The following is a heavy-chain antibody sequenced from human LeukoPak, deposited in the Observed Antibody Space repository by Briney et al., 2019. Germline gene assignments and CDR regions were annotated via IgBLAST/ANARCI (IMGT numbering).Heavy chain of an antibody. D-gene: IGHD3-22*01. CDR3: AKDYSDSSGYFRVPHVFDF. V-gene: IGHV3-30*02. CDR1: GFTFSSYG. CDR2: IRYDRRNQ. J-gene: IGHJ4*02. Sequence: TGGSLRLSCAASGFTFSSYGMSWVRQAPGKGLEWVAFIRYDRRNQYYADSVKGRFTISRDNSKNTLYLQMNSLRAEDTAVYYCAKDYSDSSGYFRVPHVFDFWGQGTLVTVSS.